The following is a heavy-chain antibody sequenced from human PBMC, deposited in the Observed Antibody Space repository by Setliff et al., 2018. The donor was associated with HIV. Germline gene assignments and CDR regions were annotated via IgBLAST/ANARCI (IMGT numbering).Heavy chain of an antibody. CDR3: ARDSSYPAILTGSPWNYYYYMDV. CDR2: ISSSSSYT. CDR1: GFTFSSYS. V-gene: IGHV3-21*04. D-gene: IGHD3-9*01. Sequence: PGGSLRLSCAASGFTFSSYSMNWVRQAPGKGLEWVSYISSSSSYTNYADSVKGRFTISRDNAKNSLYLQMNSLGAEDTAVYYCARDSSYPAILTGSPWNYYYYMDVWGKGTTVTVSS. J-gene: IGHJ6*03.